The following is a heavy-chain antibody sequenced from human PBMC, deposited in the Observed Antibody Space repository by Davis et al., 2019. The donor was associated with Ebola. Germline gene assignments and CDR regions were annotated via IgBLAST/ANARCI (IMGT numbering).Heavy chain of an antibody. J-gene: IGHJ4*02. CDR1: GFNFRSYS. V-gene: IGHV3-48*04. D-gene: IGHD3-22*01. CDR2: ISSSSSTI. Sequence: PGGSLRLSCAASGFNFRSYSMNWVRQAPGKGLEWVTYISSSSSTIYYADSVKGRFTISRDNAKNSLYLQMNSLGAEDTAVYYCARDHDSSGYPLFDLWGQGTLVTVCS. CDR3: ARDHDSSGYPLFDL.